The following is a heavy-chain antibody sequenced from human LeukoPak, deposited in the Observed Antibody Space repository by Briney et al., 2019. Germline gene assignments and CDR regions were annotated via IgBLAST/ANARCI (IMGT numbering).Heavy chain of an antibody. CDR1: GFTFSGYG. V-gene: IGHV3-30*18. D-gene: IGHD6-25*01. Sequence: GRSLRLSCAASGFTFSGYGMHWVRQAPGKGLEWVAVISYDGNNKYYVDSVKGRFTISRDNCKNTMSLQMNSLRVEDTAVYYCAKDPRVEAAAPDYWGQGTLVTVSS. CDR2: ISYDGNNK. CDR3: AKDPRVEAAAPDY. J-gene: IGHJ4*02.